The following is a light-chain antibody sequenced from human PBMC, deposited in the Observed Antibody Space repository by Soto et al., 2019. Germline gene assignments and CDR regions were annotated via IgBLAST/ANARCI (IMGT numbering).Light chain of an antibody. CDR1: SSNIGSNT. CDR3: AAWDDRLDVYV. Sequence: QSALTQPPSASGTPGQIVAICCSGSSSNIGSNTVTWYQQLPGTAPKLLIYSTSQRSSGVPGRFSGSKSGASASLSISGLQSEDVADYYCAAWDDRLDVYVFGTWTKVTV. CDR2: STS. J-gene: IGLJ1*01. V-gene: IGLV1-44*01.